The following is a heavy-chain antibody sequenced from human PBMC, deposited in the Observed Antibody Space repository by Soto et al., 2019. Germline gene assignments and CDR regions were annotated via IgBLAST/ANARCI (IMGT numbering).Heavy chain of an antibody. J-gene: IGHJ5*02. Sequence: GGSLRLSCGGSGFSFSSYVMTWVRQVPGKGLEWVSSISNSGGIKYYADSVKGRFTISRGNSKNTLYLQMSSLRAEDTAVYYCAKVMVKNWFDPWGQGTLVTVSS. CDR3: AKVMVKNWFDP. V-gene: IGHV3-23*01. CDR2: ISNSGGIK. D-gene: IGHD5-18*01. CDR1: GFSFSSYV.